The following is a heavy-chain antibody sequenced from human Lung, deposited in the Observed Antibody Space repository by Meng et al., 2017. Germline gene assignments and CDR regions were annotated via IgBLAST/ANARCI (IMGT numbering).Heavy chain of an antibody. Sequence: VQLQPWGAGLLKPSATLSLSFAVYGGSFSGYSWSWIRQPPGKGLEWIGEIIDSGSTNYNPSLKSRVTISVDTSKNQFSLRVTSVTAADRAVYYCVRRTYSSGWYFDYWGQGTLVPSPQ. CDR2: IIDSGST. V-gene: IGHV4-34*02. CDR3: VRRTYSSGWYFDY. D-gene: IGHD6-19*01. J-gene: IGHJ4*02. CDR1: GGSFSGYS.